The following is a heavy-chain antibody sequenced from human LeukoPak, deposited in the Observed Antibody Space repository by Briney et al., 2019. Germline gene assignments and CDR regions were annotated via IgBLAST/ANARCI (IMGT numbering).Heavy chain of an antibody. D-gene: IGHD1-26*01. CDR1: GFTFSSYW. V-gene: IGHV3-7*01. Sequence: GGSLRLSCAASGFTFSSYWMNWVHQAPWKGLEWVANITQDGSEKYYVDSVKGRFTISRDNAKNSLYLQMNSLRAEDTAVYHCAKDSYGLFDYWGQGILVTVSS. J-gene: IGHJ4*02. CDR3: AKDSYGLFDY. CDR2: ITQDGSEK.